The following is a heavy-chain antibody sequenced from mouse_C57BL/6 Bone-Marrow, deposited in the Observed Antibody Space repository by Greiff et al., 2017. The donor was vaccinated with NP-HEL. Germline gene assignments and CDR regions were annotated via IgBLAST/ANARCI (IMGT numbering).Heavy chain of an antibody. Sequence: EVMLVESGGGLVKPGGSLKLSCAASGFTFSDYGMHWVCQAPEKGLEWVAYISSGSSTIYYADTVKGRFTISRDNAKNTLFLQMTSLRSEDTAMYYCARVYYGSRGYFDYWGQGTTLTVSS. J-gene: IGHJ2*01. D-gene: IGHD1-1*01. CDR1: GFTFSDYG. CDR2: ISSGSSTI. CDR3: ARVYYGSRGYFDY. V-gene: IGHV5-17*01.